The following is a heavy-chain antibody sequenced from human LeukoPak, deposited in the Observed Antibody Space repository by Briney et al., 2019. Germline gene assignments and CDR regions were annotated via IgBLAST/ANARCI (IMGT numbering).Heavy chain of an antibody. J-gene: IGHJ4*02. V-gene: IGHV1-18*01. CDR1: GYTFTSYG. Sequence: ASVKVSCKASGYTFTSYGINWVRQAPGQGLEWMGWISAYNGNTNYPQKLQGSVTMTTDTSTSTAYMELRSLRSDDTAVYYCARGPGSGWDYYFEYWGQGTLVTVSS. CDR3: ARGPGSGWDYYFEY. D-gene: IGHD6-19*01. CDR2: ISAYNGNT.